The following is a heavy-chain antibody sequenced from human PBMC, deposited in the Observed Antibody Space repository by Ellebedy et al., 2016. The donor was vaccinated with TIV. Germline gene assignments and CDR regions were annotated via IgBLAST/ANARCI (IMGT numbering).Heavy chain of an antibody. CDR1: GLSGYS. V-gene: IGHV3-48*02. J-gene: IGHJ1*01. CDR2: ISQRGTVI. CDR3: ALDLNRGYDCSY. D-gene: IGHD5-12*01. Sequence: GESLKISCAVSGLSGYSMNWVRQAPGKGLGWVSYISQRGTVIFYADSVKGRFTTSRDNAKNSLYLEMNSLRDEDTAVYYCALDLNRGYDCSYWGPGTLVTVSS.